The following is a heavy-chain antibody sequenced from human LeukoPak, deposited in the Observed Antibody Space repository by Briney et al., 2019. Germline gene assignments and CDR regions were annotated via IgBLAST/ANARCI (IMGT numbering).Heavy chain of an antibody. CDR3: ARELGIGGFDP. J-gene: IGHJ5*02. V-gene: IGHV1-2*02. CDR1: GYTFTSYA. CDR2: INPNSGGT. Sequence: ASVKVSCKASGYTFTSYAMHWVRQAPGQRLEWMGWINPNSGGTNYAQKFQGRVTMTRDTSISTAYMELSRLRSDDTAVYYCARELGIGGFDPWGQGTLVTVSS. D-gene: IGHD7-27*01.